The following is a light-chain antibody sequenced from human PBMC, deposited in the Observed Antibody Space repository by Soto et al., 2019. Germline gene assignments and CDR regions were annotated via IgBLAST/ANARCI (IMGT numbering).Light chain of an antibody. CDR1: SSDVGGYNY. Sequence: QSVLTQPASVSGSPGQSITISCTGTSSDVGGYNYVSWYQQHPGKAPKLMIYDVSNRPSGLSNRFSGSKSGNTASLTISGLQAEDEADYYCSSYTSSSTRVFGTGTKVPVL. CDR3: SSYTSSSTRV. V-gene: IGLV2-14*01. CDR2: DVS. J-gene: IGLJ1*01.